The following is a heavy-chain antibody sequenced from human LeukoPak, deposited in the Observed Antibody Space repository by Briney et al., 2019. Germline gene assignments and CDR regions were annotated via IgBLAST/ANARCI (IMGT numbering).Heavy chain of an antibody. CDR3: ARDHCGGDCYPGTFDY. J-gene: IGHJ4*02. CDR1: GFTFSSYA. D-gene: IGHD2-21*02. Sequence: QPGGSLRLSCAASGFTFSSYAMHWVRQAPGKGLEWVAVISYDGSNKYHADSVKGRFTISRDNSKNTLYLQMNSLRAEDTAVYYCARDHCGGDCYPGTFDYWGQGTLVTVSS. CDR2: ISYDGSNK. V-gene: IGHV3-30-3*01.